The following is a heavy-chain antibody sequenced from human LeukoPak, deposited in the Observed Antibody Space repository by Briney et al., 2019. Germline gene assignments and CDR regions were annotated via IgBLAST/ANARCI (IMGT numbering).Heavy chain of an antibody. D-gene: IGHD2-2*01. V-gene: IGHV1-69*13. CDR1: GYTFTSYG. Sequence: SVKVSCKASGYTFTSYGISWVRQAPGQGLEWMGGFIPILGTPKYAQNLQGRVTITADESTSTGYMELSSLRYEDTAVYYCARGLYCSRSTSCYDYGMDVWGQGTTVTVSS. CDR3: ARGLYCSRSTSCYDYGMDV. J-gene: IGHJ6*02. CDR2: FIPILGTP.